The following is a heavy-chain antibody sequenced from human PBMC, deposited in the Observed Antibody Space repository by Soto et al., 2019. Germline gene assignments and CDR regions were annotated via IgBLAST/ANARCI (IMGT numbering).Heavy chain of an antibody. CDR1: GSSFSSGAYR. Sequence: NPSETLSLTCTVSGSSFSSGAYRWSWVRQHPGQGLEWIASISYRGITYSTPSLKSRLSMSVDTSKNQFSLNLTSVTAADTAVYHCARMSATGTRWFDPWGQGTLVTVSS. J-gene: IGHJ5*02. CDR3: ARMSATGTRWFDP. CDR2: ISYRGIT. V-gene: IGHV4-31*03. D-gene: IGHD6-13*01.